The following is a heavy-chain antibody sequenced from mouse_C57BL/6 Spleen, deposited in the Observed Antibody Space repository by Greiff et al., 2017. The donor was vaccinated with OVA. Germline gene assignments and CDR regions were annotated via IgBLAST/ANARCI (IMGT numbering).Heavy chain of an antibody. D-gene: IGHD2-4*01. Sequence: EVQVVESGGGLVQPGGSMKLSCVASGFTFSNYWMNWVRQSPEKGLEWVAQIRLKSDNYATHYAESVKGRFTISRDDSKSSVYLQMNNLRAEDTGIYYCTYYDYDGWYFDVWGTGTTVTVSS. V-gene: IGHV6-3*01. CDR1: GFTFSNYW. CDR3: TYYDYDGWYFDV. CDR2: IRLKSDNYAT. J-gene: IGHJ1*03.